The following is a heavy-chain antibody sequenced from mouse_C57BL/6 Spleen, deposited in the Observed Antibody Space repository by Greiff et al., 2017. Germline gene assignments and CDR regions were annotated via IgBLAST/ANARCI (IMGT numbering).Heavy chain of an antibody. J-gene: IGHJ4*01. D-gene: IGHD2-4*01. CDR3: ARFYYDYPYAMDY. CDR1: GYTFTSYW. Sequence: QVQLQQPGAELVKPGASVKLSCKASGYTFTSYWMQWVKQRPGQGLEWIGEIDPSDRYTNYNQKFKGKATVTVDTSSSTAYMQLSSLTSEDSAVYYCARFYYDYPYAMDYWGQGTLVTVSA. CDR2: IDPSDRYT. V-gene: IGHV1-50*01.